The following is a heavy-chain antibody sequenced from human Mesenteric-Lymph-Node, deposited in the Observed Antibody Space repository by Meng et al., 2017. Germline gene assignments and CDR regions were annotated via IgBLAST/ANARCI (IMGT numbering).Heavy chain of an antibody. CDR3: TRAIIVAERYYIDF. CDR2: SRNKRNGYTT. D-gene: IGHD5-12*01. J-gene: IGHJ4*02. CDR1: EFTFSDHY. Sequence: GESLKISCAASEFTFSDHYMDWVRQAPGKGLEWVGRSRNKRNGYTTEYAASVKGRLTIPRDESKRSVYLQMNSLKTEDTAVYYCTRAIIVAERYYIDFWGQRTLVTVSS. V-gene: IGHV3-72*01.